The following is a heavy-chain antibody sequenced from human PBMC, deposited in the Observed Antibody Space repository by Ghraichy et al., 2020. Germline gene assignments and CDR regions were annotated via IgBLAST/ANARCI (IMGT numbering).Heavy chain of an antibody. CDR3: ARGYSSSWYEVDY. J-gene: IGHJ4*02. CDR1: GFTFSSNR. CDR2: ISSVSSYI. D-gene: IGHD6-13*01. Sequence: GGSLRLSCAASGFTFSSNRMNWVRQAPGKGLEWVSSISSVSSYIYYADSVKGRFTISRDNAKNSLYLQMNSLRAEDTAVYYCARGYSSSWYEVDYWGQGTLVTVSS. V-gene: IGHV3-21*01.